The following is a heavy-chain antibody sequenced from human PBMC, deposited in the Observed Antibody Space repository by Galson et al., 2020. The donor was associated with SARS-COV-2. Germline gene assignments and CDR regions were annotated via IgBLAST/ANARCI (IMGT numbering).Heavy chain of an antibody. CDR3: AKSKLYGGNPNLDY. V-gene: IGHV3-23*01. Sequence: GGSLRLSCAASGFTFSSYAMSWVRQAPGKGLEWVSAISGSGGSTYYADSVKGRFTISRDNSKNTLYLQMNSLRAEDTAVYYCAKSKLYGGNPNLDYWGQGTLVTVSS. J-gene: IGHJ4*02. CDR1: GFTFSSYA. CDR2: ISGSGGST. D-gene: IGHD2-15*01.